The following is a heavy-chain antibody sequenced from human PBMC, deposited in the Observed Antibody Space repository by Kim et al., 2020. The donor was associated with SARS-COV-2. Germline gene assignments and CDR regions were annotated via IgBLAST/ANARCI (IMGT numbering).Heavy chain of an antibody. J-gene: IGHJ3*02. D-gene: IGHD2-15*01. Sequence: GGSLRLSCAASGFTFSSYAMSWVRQAPGKGLEWVSAISGSGGSTYYADSVKGRFTISRDNSKNTLYLQMNSLRAEDTAVYYCAKEGGLYCSGGSCSPDAFDICGQGTMVTVSS. V-gene: IGHV3-23*01. CDR2: ISGSGGST. CDR1: GFTFSSYA. CDR3: AKEGGLYCSGGSCSPDAFDI.